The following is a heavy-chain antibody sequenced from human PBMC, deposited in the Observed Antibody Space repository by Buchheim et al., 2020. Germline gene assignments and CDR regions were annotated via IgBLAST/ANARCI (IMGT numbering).Heavy chain of an antibody. CDR1: GGSISSCCYY. V-gene: IGHV4-31*03. CDR2: LYYSGSS. CDR3: ASAPGGYYYYYYMDV. J-gene: IGHJ6*03. D-gene: IGHD3-10*01. Sequence: QVQLQESGPGLVKPSQTLSLTCTVSGGSISSCCYYWSWLRQHPGKGLECIVYLYYSGSSYYTPSLKSRVTISVDTSQNHLSLKLSSVTAADTAVYYCASAPGGYYYYYYMDVWGKGTT.